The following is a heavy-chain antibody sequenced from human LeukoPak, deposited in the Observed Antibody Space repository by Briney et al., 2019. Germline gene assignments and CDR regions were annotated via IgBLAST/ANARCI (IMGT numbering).Heavy chain of an antibody. Sequence: GGSLRLSCTASGLTFSSYAKSWVRQAPGKGLEWVSVISGSGSSTYCADSVKGRFTISRDNSKNTLYLQMNSLRAEDTAVYYCAKPSPISWGFDYWGQGTLVTVSS. J-gene: IGHJ4*02. V-gene: IGHV3-23*01. CDR1: GLTFSSYA. CDR2: ISGSGSST. CDR3: AKPSPISWGFDY. D-gene: IGHD3-9*01.